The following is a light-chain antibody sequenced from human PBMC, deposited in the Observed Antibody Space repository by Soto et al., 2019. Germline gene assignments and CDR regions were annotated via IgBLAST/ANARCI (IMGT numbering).Light chain of an antibody. CDR2: DVS. Sequence: QSVLTQPASVSGSPGQSITISCTGTSSDVGGYNCVSWYQQHPGKAPKLMIYDVSNRPSGVSNRFSGSKSGNTASLTISGLQAEDEADYYCSSYTSSTTSSYVVFGGGTQLTVL. CDR3: SSYTSSTTSSYVV. J-gene: IGLJ2*01. V-gene: IGLV2-14*03. CDR1: SSDVGGYNC.